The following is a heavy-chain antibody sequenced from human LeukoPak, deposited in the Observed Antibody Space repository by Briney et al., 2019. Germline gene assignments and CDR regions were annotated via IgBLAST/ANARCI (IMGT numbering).Heavy chain of an antibody. V-gene: IGHV4-39*07. CDR3: ARDGSSGSYFSRGFDP. D-gene: IGHD3-10*01. J-gene: IGHJ5*02. CDR1: GGSISSSSYY. CDR2: IYYSGST. Sequence: PSETLSLTCTVSGGSISSSSYYWGWIRQPPGKGLEWIGSIYYSGSTYYNPSLKSRVTISVDTSKNQFSLKLSSVTAADTAVYYCARDGSSGSYFSRGFDPWGQGTLVTVSS.